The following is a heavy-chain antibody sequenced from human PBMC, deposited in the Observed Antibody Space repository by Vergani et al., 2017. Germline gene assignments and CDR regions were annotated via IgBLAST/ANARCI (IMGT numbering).Heavy chain of an antibody. D-gene: IGHD3/OR15-3a*01. Sequence: VQLVESAGGLVQPGESLKLSCATSGLTFSDSAIHWVRQTSGKGLEWIGRIRDKAYNYATVYAVSVKGRFTISRDDSKKTAYLQMNGLTTEDTAVYYCFYDFWAGYDSGDVWGKGTTVTVSS. CDR2: IRDKAYNYAT. CDR1: GLTFSDSA. CDR3: FYDFWAGYDSGDV. J-gene: IGHJ6*04. V-gene: IGHV3-73*01.